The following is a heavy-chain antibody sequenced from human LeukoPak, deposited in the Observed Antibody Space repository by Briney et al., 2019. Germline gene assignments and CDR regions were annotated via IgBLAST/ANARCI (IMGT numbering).Heavy chain of an antibody. D-gene: IGHD3-22*01. CDR1: GYTFTSYY. Sequence: ASVKVSCKASGYTFTSYYMHWVRQAPGKGLEWMGGFDPEDGERFYAQKFQGRVTMTEDTSTDTAYMELSSLRSEDTAVYYCATVYSYDSSAYYRLDYWGQGTLVTVSS. V-gene: IGHV1-24*01. J-gene: IGHJ4*02. CDR3: ATVYSYDSSAYYRLDY. CDR2: FDPEDGER.